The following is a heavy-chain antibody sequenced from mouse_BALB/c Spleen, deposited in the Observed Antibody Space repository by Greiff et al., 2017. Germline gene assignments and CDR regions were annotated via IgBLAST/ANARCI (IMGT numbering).Heavy chain of an antibody. CDR1: GYSFTSYW. J-gene: IGHJ3*01. CDR3: TSITTATLGFAY. D-gene: IGHD1-2*01. CDR2: IYPGNSDT. Sequence: VQLQQSGTVLARPGASVKMSCKASGYSFTSYWMHWVKQRPGQGLEWIGAIYPGNSDTNYNQKFKGKAKLTAVTSASTAYMELSSLTNEDSAVYYCTSITTATLGFAYWGQGTLVTVSA. V-gene: IGHV1-5*01.